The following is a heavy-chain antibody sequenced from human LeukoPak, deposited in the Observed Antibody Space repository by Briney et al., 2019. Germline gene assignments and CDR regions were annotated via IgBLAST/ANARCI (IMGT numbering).Heavy chain of an antibody. V-gene: IGHV3-21*01. CDR1: GFTFSNAW. CDR2: ISSSSSYI. CDR3: ARDPVYYYDSSGYSGADP. Sequence: GGSLRLSCAASGFTFSNAWMNWVRQAPGKGLEWVSSISSSSSYIYYADSVKGRFTISRDNAKNSLYLQMNSLRAEDTAVYYCARDPVYYYDSSGYSGADPWGQGTLVTVSS. J-gene: IGHJ5*02. D-gene: IGHD3-22*01.